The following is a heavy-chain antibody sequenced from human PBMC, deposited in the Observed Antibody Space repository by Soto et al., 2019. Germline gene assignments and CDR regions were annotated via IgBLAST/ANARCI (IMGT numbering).Heavy chain of an antibody. V-gene: IGHV1-69*13. D-gene: IGHD3-22*01. CDR1: GGTFSSYA. Sequence: SVKVSCKASGGTFSSYAISWVRQAPGQGLEWMGGIIPIFGTANYAQKFQGRVTITADESTSTAYMELSSLRSEDTAVYYCASHYYDSSGNYSGYYYYGMDVWGQGTTVTVSS. J-gene: IGHJ6*02. CDR3: ASHYYDSSGNYSGYYYYGMDV. CDR2: IIPIFGTA.